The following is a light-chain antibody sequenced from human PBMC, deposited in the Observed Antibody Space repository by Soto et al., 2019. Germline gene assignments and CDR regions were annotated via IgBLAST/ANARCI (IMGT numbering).Light chain of an antibody. J-gene: IGKJ5*01. CDR2: GAS. Sequence: EIVLTQSPGTLSLSPGERATLSCRASQSVSSSYLAWYQQKPGQAPRLLIYGASTRATDIPARFSGSGSGTEFTLTITSLQSEDFAVYYCQQYNNWPPITFGQGTRLETK. CDR1: QSVSSSY. CDR3: QQYNNWPPIT. V-gene: IGKV3-15*01.